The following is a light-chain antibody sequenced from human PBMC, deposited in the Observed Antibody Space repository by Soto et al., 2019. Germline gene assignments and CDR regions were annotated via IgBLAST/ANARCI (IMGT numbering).Light chain of an antibody. Sequence: QSVLAQPSSVSGSPGQSITISCTGTSTDVGGYNYVSWYQHHPGKGPKLIIYEVSNRPSGVSDRFSGSKSGNKASLIISNLEAEDESDHYCGSYTSTDTPFVFGTGTKVTVL. V-gene: IGLV2-14*01. CDR1: STDVGGYNY. J-gene: IGLJ1*01. CDR3: GSYTSTDTPFV. CDR2: EVS.